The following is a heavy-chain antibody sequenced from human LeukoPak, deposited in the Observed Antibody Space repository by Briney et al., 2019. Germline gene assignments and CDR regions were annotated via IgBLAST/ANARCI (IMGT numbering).Heavy chain of an antibody. D-gene: IGHD6-13*01. CDR2: ISESGRRS. V-gene: IGHV3-23*01. CDR1: EFTFKNNV. Sequence: GGSLRLSCAASEFTFKNNVMNWVRQAPGKGLEWVSGISESGRRSYYAESVKGRFVISRENSKNTLYLQMNSLRAEDTAVYYCAKAQTSSWSLFDYWGQGVLVVVSS. J-gene: IGHJ4*02. CDR3: AKAQTSSWSLFDY.